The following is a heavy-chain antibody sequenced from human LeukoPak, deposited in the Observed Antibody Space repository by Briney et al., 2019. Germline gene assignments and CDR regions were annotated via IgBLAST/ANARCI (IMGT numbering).Heavy chain of an antibody. CDR3: AKGRSNYENYYYYYYMDV. J-gene: IGHJ6*03. D-gene: IGHD4-11*01. V-gene: IGHV3-43D*03. CDR2: ISWDGGST. Sequence: GGSLRLSCAASGFTFDDYAMHWVRQAPGKGLEWVSLISWDGGSTYYADSVKGRFTISRDNSRSSLYLQMNSLRAEDTALYYCAKGRSNYENYYYYYYMDVWGKGTTVTVSS. CDR1: GFTFDDYA.